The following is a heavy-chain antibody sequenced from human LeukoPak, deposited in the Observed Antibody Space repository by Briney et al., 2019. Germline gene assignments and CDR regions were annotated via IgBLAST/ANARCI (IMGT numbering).Heavy chain of an antibody. CDR1: GYTFTSYG. D-gene: IGHD3-22*01. CDR3: ARDPPYYYDSSGYYAH. J-gene: IGHJ4*02. V-gene: IGHV1-18*01. CDR2: ISAYNGNT. Sequence: VASVKVSCKASGYTFTSYGISWVRQAPGQGLEWMGWISAYNGNTNYAQKLQGRVTMTTDTSTSTAYMELRSLRSDDTAVYYCARDPPYYYDSSGYYAHWGQGTLVTVSS.